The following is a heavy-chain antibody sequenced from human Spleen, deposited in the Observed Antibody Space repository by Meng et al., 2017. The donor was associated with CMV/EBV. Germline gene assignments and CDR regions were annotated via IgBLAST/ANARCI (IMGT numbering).Heavy chain of an antibody. CDR2: LSYDGNNE. Sequence: GESLKISCAASGFTFRTYVMHWVRQVPGKGLEWVALLSYDGNNEYYADSVKGRFTMSIDNSKNSLYLQMNSLRAVDTAVYFCATSVTMFGVVIRWNYYYGMDVWGQGTTVTVSS. V-gene: IGHV3-30-3*01. D-gene: IGHD3-3*01. CDR1: GFTFRTYV. CDR3: ATSVTMFGVVIRWNYYYGMDV. J-gene: IGHJ6*02.